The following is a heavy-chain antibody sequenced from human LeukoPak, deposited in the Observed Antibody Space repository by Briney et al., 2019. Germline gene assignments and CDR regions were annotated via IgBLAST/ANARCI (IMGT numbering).Heavy chain of an antibody. V-gene: IGHV3-23*01. Sequence: PGGSLGLSCAASGFTFSNYAMSWVRQAPGKGLEWVSAITDGGSGIYYADSMKSRFTISRDNSKNTLYLQINSLRAEDTAVYYCAKWGDYDVLTGYYVSDYWGQGTLVTVSS. J-gene: IGHJ4*02. CDR3: AKWGDYDVLTGYYVSDY. D-gene: IGHD3-9*01. CDR1: GFTFSNYA. CDR2: ITDGGSGI.